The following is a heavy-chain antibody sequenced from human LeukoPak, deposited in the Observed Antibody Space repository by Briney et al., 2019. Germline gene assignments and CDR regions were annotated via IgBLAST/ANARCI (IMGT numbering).Heavy chain of an antibody. CDR1: GGSISSSSYY. D-gene: IGHD1-1*01. CDR3: ARRYPSRYYFDY. J-gene: IGHJ4*02. CDR2: IYYSGST. V-gene: IGHV4-39*01. Sequence: SETLSLTCTVSGGSISSSSYYWSWIRQPPGKGLEWIATIYYSGSTYYNPSLKSRVTISADTSKNQFSLKLNSVTAADTAVYYCARRYPSRYYFDYWGQGTLVTVSS.